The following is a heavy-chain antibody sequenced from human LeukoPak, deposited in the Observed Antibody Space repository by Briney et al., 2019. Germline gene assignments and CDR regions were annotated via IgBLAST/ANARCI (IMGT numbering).Heavy chain of an antibody. Sequence: GYTFTSXXXXXXXXAXXXXXXWMGWISAYNGNTNYAQKLQGRVTMTTDTSTSTAYMELRSLRSDDTAVYYCARDTRTLGIDYWGQGTLVTVSS. V-gene: IGHV1-18*01. CDR3: ARDTRTLGIDY. D-gene: IGHD2-15*01. J-gene: IGHJ4*02. CDR1: GYTFTSXX. CDR2: ISAYNGNT.